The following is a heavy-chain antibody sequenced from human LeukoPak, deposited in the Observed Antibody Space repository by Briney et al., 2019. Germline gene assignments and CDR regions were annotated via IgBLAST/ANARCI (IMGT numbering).Heavy chain of an antibody. V-gene: IGHV4-30-2*01. CDR3: VRARGGYNAGHMDV. CDR1: GFTFDDYG. J-gene: IGHJ6*02. Sequence: KPGRSLRLSCAASGFTFDDYGMHWVRQLPGKGLEWIGYTLHSGSPEYNPSLKSRVTILADRSKNQFSLRLTSVTAADTATYYCVRARGGYNAGHMDVWGQGATVTVSS. D-gene: IGHD5-24*01. CDR2: TLHSGSP.